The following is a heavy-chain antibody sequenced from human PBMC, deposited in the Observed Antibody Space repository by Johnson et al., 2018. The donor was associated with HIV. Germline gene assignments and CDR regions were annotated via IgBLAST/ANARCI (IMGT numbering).Heavy chain of an antibody. CDR2: IKSKTDGGTT. V-gene: IGHV3-15*01. J-gene: IGHJ3*02. D-gene: IGHD6-19*01. CDR3: PTLGWYDAFDI. CDR1: GFTVSSNY. Sequence: VQLVESGGGLVQPGGSLRLSCAASGFTVSSNYMSWVRQAPGKGLEWVGRIKSKTDGGTTDYAAPVKGRFTISRDDSKNTLYLQMNSLKTEDPAVYYCPTLGWYDAFDIWGQGTMVTVSS.